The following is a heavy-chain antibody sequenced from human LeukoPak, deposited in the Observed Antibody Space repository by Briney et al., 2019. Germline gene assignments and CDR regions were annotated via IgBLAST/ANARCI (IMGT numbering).Heavy chain of an antibody. D-gene: IGHD6-13*01. J-gene: IGHJ4*02. CDR3: ARGMYSSSWAIDY. CDR2: IKQDGSEK. Sequence: GGSLRLSCAGSGFTFSSYWMSWVRQAPGKGLEWVANIKQDGSEKSYVDSVKGRFTISRDNAKNSLYLQMNSLRAEDTAVYYCARGMYSSSWAIDYWGQGTLVTVSS. V-gene: IGHV3-7*01. CDR1: GFTFSSYW.